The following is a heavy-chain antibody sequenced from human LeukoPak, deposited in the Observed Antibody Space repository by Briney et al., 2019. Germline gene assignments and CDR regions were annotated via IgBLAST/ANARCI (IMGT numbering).Heavy chain of an antibody. CDR1: GFTFSSYG. Sequence: GGSLRLSCAASGFTFSSYGMHWVRQAPGKGLEWVAVISYDGSNKYYADSVKGRFTISRDNSENTLYLQMNSLRAEDTAVYYCAKDYYGSGSYPYYFDYWGQGTLVTVSS. CDR2: ISYDGSNK. V-gene: IGHV3-30*18. D-gene: IGHD3-10*01. J-gene: IGHJ4*02. CDR3: AKDYYGSGSYPYYFDY.